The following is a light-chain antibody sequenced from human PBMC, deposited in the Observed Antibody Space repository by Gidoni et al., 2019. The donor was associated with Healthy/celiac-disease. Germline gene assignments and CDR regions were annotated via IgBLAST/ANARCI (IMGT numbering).Light chain of an antibody. Sequence: DIQMTQSASFLSASVGDRVTITCQASQDISNYLNWYQQKPGKAPKLLIYDASNLETGVPSRFSGSGSGTDFTFTISSLQPEDIATYYCQQYDNLPGTFGPGTKVDIK. CDR3: QQYDNLPGT. CDR1: QDISNY. CDR2: DAS. J-gene: IGKJ3*01. V-gene: IGKV1-33*01.